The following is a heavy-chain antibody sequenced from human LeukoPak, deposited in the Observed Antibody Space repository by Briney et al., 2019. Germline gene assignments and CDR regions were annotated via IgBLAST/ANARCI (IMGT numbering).Heavy chain of an antibody. J-gene: IGHJ3*02. V-gene: IGHV3-23*01. CDR1: GFTFSSYA. Sequence: GGSLRLSCAASGFTFSSYAMSWVRQAPGKGLEWVSGISGSGGGTYYADSVKGRFTISRDNSKNTLYLQMNSLRAEDTAVYYCAKDLISDRAFDIWGQGTTVTVSS. CDR2: ISGSGGGT. CDR3: AKDLISDRAFDI. D-gene: IGHD2-8*01.